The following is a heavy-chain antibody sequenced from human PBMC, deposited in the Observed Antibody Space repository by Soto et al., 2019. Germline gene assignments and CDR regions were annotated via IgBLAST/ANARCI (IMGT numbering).Heavy chain of an antibody. V-gene: IGHV1-8*01. D-gene: IGHD2-2*01. Sequence: QVQLVQSGAEVKKPGASVKVSCKASGYTFTSYDINWVRQATGQGLEWMGWMNPNSGNTGYAQKFQSRVTMTRNTSISTAYMELGSLRSEDAAVYYCAREVGDIVVVPAAIRYYYYYYMDVWGKGTTVTVSS. CDR2: MNPNSGNT. CDR1: GYTFTSYD. J-gene: IGHJ6*03. CDR3: AREVGDIVVVPAAIRYYYYYYMDV.